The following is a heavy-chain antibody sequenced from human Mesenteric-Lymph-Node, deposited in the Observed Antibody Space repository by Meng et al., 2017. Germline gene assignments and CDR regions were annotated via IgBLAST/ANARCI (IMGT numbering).Heavy chain of an antibody. CDR3: ARGPTTYFDY. CDR2: IYYSGST. Sequence: VQLQESGPVLVRPPETLSRTCTVSGGSISSYYWSWIRPPPGKVLECIGYIYYSGSTYYNPSLKSRVTISVDTSKNQFSLKLSSVTAADTAVYYCARGPTTYFDYWGQGTLVTVSS. J-gene: IGHJ4*02. V-gene: IGHV4-59*08. CDR1: GGSISSYY. D-gene: IGHD4-17*01.